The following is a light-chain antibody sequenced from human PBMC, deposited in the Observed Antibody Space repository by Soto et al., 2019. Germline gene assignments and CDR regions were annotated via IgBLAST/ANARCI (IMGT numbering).Light chain of an antibody. CDR1: QSLHSDGDNY. V-gene: IGKV2-28*01. Sequence: IVMTQSPLSLPVTPGEPASISCRYSQSLHSDGDNYLDWYLQKPGQSPQLLIYLASNRASGVTDRVSGSGSGTDFTLRISRVEDEDVGVYYCMQDLQGRTFGQGTKVEIK. J-gene: IGKJ1*01. CDR3: MQDLQGRT. CDR2: LAS.